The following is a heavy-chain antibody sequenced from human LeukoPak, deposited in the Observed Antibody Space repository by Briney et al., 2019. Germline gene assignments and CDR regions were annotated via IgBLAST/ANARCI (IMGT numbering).Heavy chain of an antibody. V-gene: IGHV4-61*05. J-gene: IGHJ4*02. CDR2: IYYSGRT. CDR3: TRGTDITVAGNY. CDR1: GASVSSSSYI. D-gene: IGHD6-19*01. Sequence: SETLSLTCSVSGASVSSSSYIWDWIRQPPGKGLEWIGYIYYSGRTNYNPSLKSRVTMSVDTSKNQFSLKLSSVTAADTAVYYCTRGTDITVAGNYWGQGTLVTVSS.